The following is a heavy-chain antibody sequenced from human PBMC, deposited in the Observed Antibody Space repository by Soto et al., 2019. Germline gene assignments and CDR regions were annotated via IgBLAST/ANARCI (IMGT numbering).Heavy chain of an antibody. CDR1: GYTFTSYG. D-gene: IGHD2-2*02. V-gene: IGHV1-18*01. CDR2: ISAYNGNT. CDR3: ARDRALSCSSTSCYMDY. J-gene: IGHJ4*02. Sequence: ASVKVSCKASGYTFTSYGISWVRQAPGQGLEWMGWISAYNGNTNYAQKLQGRVTMTTDTSTSTAYMELRSLRSDDTAVYYCARDRALSCSSTSCYMDYWGQGTLVTVSS.